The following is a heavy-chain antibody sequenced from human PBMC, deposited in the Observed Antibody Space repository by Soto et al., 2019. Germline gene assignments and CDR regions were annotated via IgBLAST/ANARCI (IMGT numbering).Heavy chain of an antibody. CDR2: ISANGQGI. CDR1: GFTFTYYA. J-gene: IGHJ4*02. V-gene: IGHV3-23*01. D-gene: IGHD2-2*01. CDR3: AKDRDYPRDQFHY. Sequence: EVQLLESGGGLVQPGESLRLSCTASGFTFTYYAFSWVRQAPGKGLEWVSAISANGQGIYYADSVRGRFTISRDNPKNTVFLHMDSLRAEDTAVYYCAKDRDYPRDQFHYWGQGTLVTVSS.